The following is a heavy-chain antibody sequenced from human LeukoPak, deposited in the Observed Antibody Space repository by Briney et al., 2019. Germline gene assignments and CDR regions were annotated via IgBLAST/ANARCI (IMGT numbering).Heavy chain of an antibody. V-gene: IGHV3-21*01. J-gene: IGHJ4*02. CDR3: ARDKMATIDY. CDR1: GFTFSSYS. D-gene: IGHD5-24*01. Sequence: KPGGSLRLXCAASGFTFSSYSMNWVRQAPGKELEWVSSISSSSSYIYYADSVKGRFTISRDNAKNSLYLQMNSLRAEDTAVYYCARDKMATIDYWGQGTLVTVSS. CDR2: ISSSSSYI.